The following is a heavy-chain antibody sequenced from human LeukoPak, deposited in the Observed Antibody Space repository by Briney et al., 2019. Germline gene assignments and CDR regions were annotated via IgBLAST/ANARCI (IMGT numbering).Heavy chain of an antibody. CDR2: IYYSGST. Sequence: PSETLSLTCTVSVGSISSYYWSWIRQPPGKGLEWIGYIYYSGSTNYNPSLKSRVTISVDTSKNQFSLKLSSVTAADTAVYYCARSTMIGYFDYWGQGTLVTVSS. CDR1: VGSISSYY. J-gene: IGHJ4*02. D-gene: IGHD3-22*01. V-gene: IGHV4-59*08. CDR3: ARSTMIGYFDY.